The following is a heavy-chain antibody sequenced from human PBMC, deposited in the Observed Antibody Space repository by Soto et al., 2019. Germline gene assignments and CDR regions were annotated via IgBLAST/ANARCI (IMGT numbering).Heavy chain of an antibody. CDR1: GYSFTSCC. CDR2: IYPGDSDT. Sequence: PGESLKISCKGSGYSFTSCCIGWVRQMPGKGLEWMGIIYPGDSDTRYSPSFQGQVTISADKSISTAYLQWSSLKASDTAMYYCARRPRITIFGVVKAAFDIWGQGTMVTVSS. V-gene: IGHV5-51*01. J-gene: IGHJ3*02. CDR3: ARRPRITIFGVVKAAFDI. D-gene: IGHD3-3*01.